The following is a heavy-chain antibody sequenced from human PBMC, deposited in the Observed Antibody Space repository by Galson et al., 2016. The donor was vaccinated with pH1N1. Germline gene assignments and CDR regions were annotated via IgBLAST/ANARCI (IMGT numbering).Heavy chain of an antibody. CDR3: AGHLFSASESPFEY. CDR2: INAIGDDT. CDR1: GFSFSTYG. D-gene: IGHD3-16*01. Sequence: SLRLSCAASGFSFSTYGMSWVRQAPGKGLDWVSGINAIGDDTFYAPTGRGRFTISRENSRNTVYLQLDSLTAVDTAIYYCAGHLFSASESPFEYWGQGALVTVSS. V-gene: IGHV3-23*01. J-gene: IGHJ4*02.